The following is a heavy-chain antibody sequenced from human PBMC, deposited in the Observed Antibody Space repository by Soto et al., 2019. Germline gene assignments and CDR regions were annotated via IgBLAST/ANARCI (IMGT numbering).Heavy chain of an antibody. J-gene: IGHJ3*02. Sequence: GASVKVSCKASGGTFSSYAISWVRQAPGQGLEWMGGIIPIFGTANYAQKFQGRVTITADKSTSTAYMELSSLRSEDTAVYYCARDITGTTGDAFDIWGQGTMVT. CDR2: IIPIFGTA. D-gene: IGHD1-7*01. V-gene: IGHV1-69*06. CDR1: GGTFSSYA. CDR3: ARDITGTTGDAFDI.